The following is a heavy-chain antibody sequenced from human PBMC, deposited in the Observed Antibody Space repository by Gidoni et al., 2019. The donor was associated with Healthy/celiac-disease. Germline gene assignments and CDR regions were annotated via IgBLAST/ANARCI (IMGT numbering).Heavy chain of an antibody. CDR2: IYYSGST. V-gene: IGHV4-59*01. CDR1: GGSISSYY. D-gene: IGHD3-3*01. Sequence: QVQLQESGSGLVKPSETLSLTCTVSGGSISSYYGRWIRLPPGKGLEWIGYIYYSGSTNYTPSPKGRVTISVDTSKSQFSLKLSSVTAAGTAVYYCARGGGYDFWSGTQFDYWGQGTLVTVSS. J-gene: IGHJ4*02. CDR3: ARGGGYDFWSGTQFDY.